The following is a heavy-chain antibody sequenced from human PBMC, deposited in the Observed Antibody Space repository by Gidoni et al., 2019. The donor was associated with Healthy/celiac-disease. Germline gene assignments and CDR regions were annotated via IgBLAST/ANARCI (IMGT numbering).Heavy chain of an antibody. CDR1: GFTFSSYA. CDR2: ISGSGGST. J-gene: IGHJ3*02. D-gene: IGHD3-16*02. CDR3: AKGVVIFVPMLPFDAFDI. Sequence: EVQLLESGGGLVQPGGSLRLSCAASGFTFSSYAMSWVRQAPGKGLEWVSAISGSGGSTYYADSVKGRFTIYRDNSKNTLYLQMNSLRAEDTAVYYCAKGVVIFVPMLPFDAFDIWGQGTMVTVSS. V-gene: IGHV3-23*01.